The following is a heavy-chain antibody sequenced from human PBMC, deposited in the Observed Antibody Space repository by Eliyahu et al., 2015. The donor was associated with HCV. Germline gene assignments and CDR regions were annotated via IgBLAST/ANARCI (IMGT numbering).Heavy chain of an antibody. D-gene: IGHD3-10*01. Sequence: EVRLVESGGGLVQPGGSLRLSCAASGLTLSGYWMHWVRQAPGKGLVWVSRIDSNGRITNYADSVKGRFTVSRDNAKKTVYLEMNSLRAEDTAVYYCVREELTWGKGTKVTVSS. CDR1: GLTLSGYW. J-gene: IGHJ6*04. CDR2: IDSNGRIT. CDR3: VREELT. V-gene: IGHV3-74*01.